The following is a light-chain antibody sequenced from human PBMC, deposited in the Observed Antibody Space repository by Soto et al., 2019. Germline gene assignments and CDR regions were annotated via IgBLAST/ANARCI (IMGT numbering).Light chain of an antibody. Sequence: QSVLTQPPSVSGAPGQRVTISCTGSSSNIGAGYDVHWYQQLPGTAPKLLIYGNSNRPSGVPDRFSGSKSGTSASLAITGLQAEDEADYYCQSYDSRLCGSPYVFGTGTKLTVL. CDR3: QSYDSRLCGSPYV. V-gene: IGLV1-40*01. J-gene: IGLJ1*01. CDR2: GNS. CDR1: SSNIGAGYD.